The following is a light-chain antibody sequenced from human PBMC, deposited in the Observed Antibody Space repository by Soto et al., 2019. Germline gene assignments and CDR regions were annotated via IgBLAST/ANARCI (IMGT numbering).Light chain of an antibody. CDR2: WAS. Sequence: DIVMTQSPDSLAVSLGERATINCKSSRRLLHDSNNENFLACYQQRPGQPPKLLFYWASTRQSGVPERFSGSGSETDFTLTISSLRAEDVAVYYCQQYFGIPLTFGGGTNVEIK. CDR3: QQYFGIPLT. J-gene: IGKJ4*01. CDR1: RRLLHDSNNENF. V-gene: IGKV4-1*01.